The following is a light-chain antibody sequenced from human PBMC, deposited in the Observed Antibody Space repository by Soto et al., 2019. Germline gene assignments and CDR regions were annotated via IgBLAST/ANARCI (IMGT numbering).Light chain of an antibody. CDR2: DAS. J-gene: IGKJ3*01. CDR3: QPRGRGFT. V-gene: IGKV3-11*01. Sequence: EIVLTQSPATLSLSPGERATLSCRASQSVSSYLAWYQQKPGQPPRLLIYDASNRATGIPARFSGSGSGTDFTLTISSLEPEDFAVYYCQPRGRGFTFGPGTKVDIK. CDR1: QSVSSY.